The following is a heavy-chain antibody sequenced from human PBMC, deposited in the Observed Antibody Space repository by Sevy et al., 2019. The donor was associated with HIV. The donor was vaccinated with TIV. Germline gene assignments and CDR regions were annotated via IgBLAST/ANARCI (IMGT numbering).Heavy chain of an antibody. Sequence: SETLSLTCTVSGGSISSGGYYWSWIRQHPGKGLEWIGYIYYSGSTYYNPSLKSRVTISVDTSKNQFSLKLSSVTAADTAVYYCARERPKRETGGNGFYFDYWGQGTLVTVSS. D-gene: IGHD5-12*01. V-gene: IGHV4-31*03. J-gene: IGHJ4*02. CDR3: ARERPKRETGGNGFYFDY. CDR2: IYYSGST. CDR1: GGSISSGGYY.